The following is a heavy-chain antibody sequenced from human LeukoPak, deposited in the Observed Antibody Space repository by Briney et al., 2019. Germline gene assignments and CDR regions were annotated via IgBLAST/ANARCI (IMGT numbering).Heavy chain of an antibody. CDR1: GFSFSGYG. V-gene: IGHV3-7*01. CDR2: MKKDGSET. J-gene: IGHJ4*02. D-gene: IGHD3-10*01. CDR3: GRHRSGSGTYFIDY. Sequence: GGSLRLSCVASGFSFSGYGMHWVRQAPGKGLQWVANMKKDGSETNYVDSVKGRFTISRDNAKNSLYLQMNSLRAEDTAVYYCGRHRSGSGTYFIDYWGQGTLVSVSS.